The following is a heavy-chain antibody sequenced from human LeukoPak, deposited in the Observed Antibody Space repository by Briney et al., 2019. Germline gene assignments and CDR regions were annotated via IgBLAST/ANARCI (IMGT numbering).Heavy chain of an antibody. CDR2: VSAYNGVT. V-gene: IGHV1-18*01. Sequence: ASVKVSCKASGYTFTGYAISWVRQAPGQGLEWMGWVSAYNGVTNYAQNFQGRVTMTTDTPTSTAYTELRSLRSDDTAVYYCARVDLYYDSSGYSQAANDYWGQGTLVTVSS. D-gene: IGHD3-22*01. J-gene: IGHJ4*02. CDR1: GYTFTGYA. CDR3: ARVDLYYDSSGYSQAANDY.